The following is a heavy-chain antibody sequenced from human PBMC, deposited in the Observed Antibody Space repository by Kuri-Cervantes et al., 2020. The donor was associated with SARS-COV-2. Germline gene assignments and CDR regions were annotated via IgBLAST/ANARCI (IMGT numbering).Heavy chain of an antibody. CDR1: GFIVSSSY. CDR3: AKDSGYYDSSGYYRY. Sequence: GESLKISRAASGFIVSSSYMSWVRQAPGKGLEWVSIIYAGGGTYYADSVKGQFTISRDISKNTVFLQMNSLRAEDTAVYYCAKDSGYYDSSGYYRYWGQGTLVTVSS. D-gene: IGHD3-22*01. CDR2: IYAGGGT. J-gene: IGHJ4*02. V-gene: IGHV3-66*02.